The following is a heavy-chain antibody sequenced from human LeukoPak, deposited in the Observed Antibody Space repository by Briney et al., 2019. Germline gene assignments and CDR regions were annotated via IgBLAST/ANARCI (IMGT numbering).Heavy chain of an antibody. CDR3: AREGIAVAGTFYGMDV. J-gene: IGHJ6*02. Sequence: SETLSLTCTVSGGSISSSYWSWIRQPPGKGLEWIGYIYYSGSTNYNPSLKSRVTISVDTSKNQFSLKLSSVTAADTAVYYCAREGIAVAGTFYGMDVWGQGTTVTVSS. CDR2: IYYSGST. D-gene: IGHD6-19*01. V-gene: IGHV4-59*12. CDR1: GGSISSSY.